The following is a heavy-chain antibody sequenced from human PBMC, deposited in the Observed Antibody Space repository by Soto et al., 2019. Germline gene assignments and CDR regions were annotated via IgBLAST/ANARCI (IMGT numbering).Heavy chain of an antibody. J-gene: IGHJ5*02. Sequence: GASVKVSCKASGGTFSSYAISWVRQAPGQGLEWMGGIIPIFGTANYAQKFQGRVTITADKSTSTAYMELSSLRSEDTAVYYCATGRGTSGWYYADGPEEGFDPWGQGPLVTVYS. CDR2: IIPIFGTA. D-gene: IGHD6-19*01. V-gene: IGHV1-69*06. CDR1: GGTFSSYA. CDR3: ATGRGTSGWYYADGPEEGFDP.